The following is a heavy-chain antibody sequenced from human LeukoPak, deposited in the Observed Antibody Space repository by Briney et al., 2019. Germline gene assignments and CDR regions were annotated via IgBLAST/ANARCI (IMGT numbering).Heavy chain of an antibody. CDR3: TRSYYYGSGSYGPPNWFDP. V-gene: IGHV4-30-2*01. D-gene: IGHD3-10*01. CDR2: IYHSGST. CDR1: GGSISSGGYS. Sequence: SETLSLTCAVSGGSISSGGYSWSWTRQPPGKGLECIGYIYHSGSTYYNPSLKSRVTMSVDGSKNQFSLNLSSVTAADTAVYYCTRSYYYGSGSYGPPNWFDPWGQGTLVTVSS. J-gene: IGHJ5*02.